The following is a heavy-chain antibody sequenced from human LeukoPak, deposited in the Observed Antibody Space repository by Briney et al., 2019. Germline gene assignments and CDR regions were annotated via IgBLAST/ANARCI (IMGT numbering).Heavy chain of an antibody. J-gene: IGHJ4*02. D-gene: IGHD3-10*01. CDR3: ARRGKRGRGIWFGSFDY. CDR1: GGSFSGYY. CDR2: INHSGST. Sequence: SETLSLTCAVYGGSFSGYYWSCIRQPPGKGLECIGEINHSGSTNYNPSLKSPVTISVDTFKNQFSLTLSSATAADKAVYYCARRGKRGRGIWFGSFDYWGQGTLVTVSS. V-gene: IGHV4-34*01.